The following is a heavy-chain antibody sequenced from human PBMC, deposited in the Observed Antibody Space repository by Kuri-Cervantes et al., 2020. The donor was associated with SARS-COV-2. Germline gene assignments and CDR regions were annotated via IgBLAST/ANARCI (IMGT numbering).Heavy chain of an antibody. D-gene: IGHD3-3*01. CDR1: GFTFSSYA. V-gene: IGHV3-23*01. J-gene: IGHJ4*02. CDR2: ISGSGGST. CDR3: ARLHLGADFEVDY. Sequence: GALKISCAASGFTFSSYAMSWVRQAPGKGLEWVSAISGSGGSTYYADSVKGRFTISRDNAKNSLYLQMNSLRAEDTAVYYCARLHLGADFEVDYWGQGTLVTVSS.